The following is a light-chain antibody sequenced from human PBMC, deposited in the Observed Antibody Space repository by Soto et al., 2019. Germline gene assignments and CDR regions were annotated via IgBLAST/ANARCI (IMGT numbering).Light chain of an antibody. CDR1: QSVSSY. V-gene: IGKV3-11*01. CDR2: DAS. J-gene: IGKJ4*01. Sequence: EIVLTQSPATLSLSPGERATLSCRASQSVSSYLAWYQQKPGQAPRLLIYDASNRATGIPARFSGSGSGTDFTLTISGLAPEGFAVYYCQQRSNWSPLTFGGGTKVEIK. CDR3: QQRSNWSPLT.